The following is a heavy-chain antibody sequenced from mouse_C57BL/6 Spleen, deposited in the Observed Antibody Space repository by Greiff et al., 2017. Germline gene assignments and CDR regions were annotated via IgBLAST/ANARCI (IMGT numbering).Heavy chain of an antibody. CDR3: ARKGELAPYYYAMDY. Sequence: VQLQQPGTELVKPGASVKLSCKASGYTFTSYWMHWVKQRPGQGLEWIGNINPSNGGTNYNEKFKNKATLTVDKSSSTAYMQLSSLTSEDSAVYYCARKGELAPYYYAMDYWGQGTSVTVSA. V-gene: IGHV1-53*01. J-gene: IGHJ4*01. D-gene: IGHD4-1*01. CDR1: GYTFTSYW. CDR2: INPSNGGT.